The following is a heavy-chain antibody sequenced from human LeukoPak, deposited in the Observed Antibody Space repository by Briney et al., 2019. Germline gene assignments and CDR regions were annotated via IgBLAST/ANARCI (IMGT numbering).Heavy chain of an antibody. CDR1: GYSISSGYY. CDR2: IHHSGST. V-gene: IGHV4-38-2*01. J-gene: IGHJ4*02. Sequence: PSETLSLTCAVSGYSISSGYYWGWIRQPPGKGLEWIGSIHHSGSTYYNPSLKSRVTISVDTSKNQFSLKLSSVTAADTAVYCCARILGGIAARPDYFDYWGQGTLVTVSS. CDR3: ARILGGIAARPDYFDY. D-gene: IGHD6-6*01.